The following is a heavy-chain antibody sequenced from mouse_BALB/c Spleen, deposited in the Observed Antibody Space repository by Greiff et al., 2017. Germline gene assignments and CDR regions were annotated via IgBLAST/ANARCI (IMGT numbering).Heavy chain of an antibody. CDR1: GYTFTDYA. J-gene: IGHJ4*01. CDR2: ISTYYGDA. V-gene: IGHV1S137*01. D-gene: IGHD1-1*01. Sequence: QVQLQPSGAELVRPGVSVKISCQGSGYTFTDYAMHWVKQSHAKSLEWIGVISTYYGDASYNQKFKGKATMTVDKSSSTAYMELARLTSEDSAIYYCARDHSRSYAMDYWGQGTSVTVSS. CDR3: ARDHSRSYAMDY.